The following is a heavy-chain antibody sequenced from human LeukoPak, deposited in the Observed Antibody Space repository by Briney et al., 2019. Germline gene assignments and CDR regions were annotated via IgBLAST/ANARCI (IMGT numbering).Heavy chain of an antibody. V-gene: IGHV3-7*03. D-gene: IGHD6-13*01. J-gene: IGHJ4*02. CDR1: GFTFSSYW. CDR3: AKGWALAAAGSEIWDY. Sequence: GGSLRLSCAASGFTFSSYWMSWVRQAPGKGLEWVANINEDGSKKYYVDSVKGRLTISRDNSKNTLYLQMNSLRAEDTAVYYCAKGWALAAAGSEIWDYWGQGTLVTVSS. CDR2: INEDGSKK.